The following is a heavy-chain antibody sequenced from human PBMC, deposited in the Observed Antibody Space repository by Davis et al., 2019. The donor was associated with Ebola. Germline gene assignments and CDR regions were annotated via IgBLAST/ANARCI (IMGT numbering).Heavy chain of an antibody. CDR3: ARSRYGDYGDY. CDR2: IIPSFVTA. CDR1: GGTFSSYA. V-gene: IGHV1-69*13. D-gene: IGHD4-17*01. Sequence: SVKVSCKASGGTFSSYAISWVRQAPGQGLEWMGTIIPSFVTANYAQKFQGRVTITADESTSTAYMELSSLRSEDTAVYYCARSRYGDYGDYWGQGTLVTVSS. J-gene: IGHJ4*02.